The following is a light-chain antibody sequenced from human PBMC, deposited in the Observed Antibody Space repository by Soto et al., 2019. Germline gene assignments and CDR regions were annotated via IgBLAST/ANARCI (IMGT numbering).Light chain of an antibody. Sequence: DISMTQSPSSLSASVGDRVTITCRASHSIRDNLNWYQQKPGKGPKLLIYAASSLQSGVPSRFSGSGAETDFTRTISGRQPEDFATYYCQQSDSPPTFGQGTKGDIK. V-gene: IGKV1-39*01. CDR1: HSIRDN. CDR3: QQSDSPPT. J-gene: IGKJ2*01. CDR2: AAS.